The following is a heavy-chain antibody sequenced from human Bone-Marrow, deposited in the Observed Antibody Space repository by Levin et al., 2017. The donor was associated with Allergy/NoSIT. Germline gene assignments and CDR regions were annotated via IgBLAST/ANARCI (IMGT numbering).Heavy chain of an antibody. CDR3: AREDCSGGSCVDFDF. Sequence: SETLSLTCAVYGGSFSGYYWSWIRQPPGKGLEWIGEINHGGSTNYNPSLKSRVTISVDTSKNQFSLRLRSVTAADTAVYYCAREDCSGGSCVDFDFWGQGTLVTVSS. V-gene: IGHV4-34*01. CDR2: INHGGST. J-gene: IGHJ4*02. CDR1: GGSFSGYY. D-gene: IGHD2-15*01.